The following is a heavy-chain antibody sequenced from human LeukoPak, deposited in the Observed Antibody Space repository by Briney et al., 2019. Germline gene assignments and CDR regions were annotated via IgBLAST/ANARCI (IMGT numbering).Heavy chain of an antibody. CDR2: INPNSGNT. J-gene: IGHJ4*02. V-gene: IGHV1-18*04. Sequence: ASVTVSCKASGYTFTGYYMHWVRQAPGQGLEWMGWINPNSGNTNYAQKLQGRVTMTTDTSTSTGYMELRSLRSDDTAVYYCARDLYSRRMNYYGSGSYFAYWGQGTLVTVSS. CDR3: ARDLYSRRMNYYGSGSYFAY. CDR1: GYTFTGYY. D-gene: IGHD3-10*01.